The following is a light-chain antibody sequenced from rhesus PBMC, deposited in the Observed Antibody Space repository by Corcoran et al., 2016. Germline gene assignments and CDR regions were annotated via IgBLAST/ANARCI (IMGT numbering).Light chain of an antibody. J-gene: IGKJ1*01. CDR2: KAS. V-gene: IGKV1-22*01. CDR1: QGISSW. CDR3: LQYSSSPWT. Sequence: DIQMTQSPSSLSASVGDKVTITCRASQGISSWLAWYQQKPGNAPKLLIKKASSLQSGVPSRFIGSGSGTDFTLTISSLPPEDFATYYCLQYSSSPWTFGQGTKVEIK.